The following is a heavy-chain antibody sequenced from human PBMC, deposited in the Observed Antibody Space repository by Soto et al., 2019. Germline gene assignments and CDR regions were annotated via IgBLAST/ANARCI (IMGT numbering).Heavy chain of an antibody. CDR1: GFTFSSYA. D-gene: IGHD3-22*01. CDR2: ISGSGGST. V-gene: IGHV3-23*01. CDR3: TTKAVGRTTLIRADAFDY. J-gene: IGHJ4*02. Sequence: GGSLRLSCAASGFTFSSYAMSWVRQAPGKGLEWVSAISGSGGSTYYADSVKGRFTISRDNSKNTLYLQMNSLRAEDTAVYYGTTKAVGRTTLIRADAFDYWGQGTLVTVSS.